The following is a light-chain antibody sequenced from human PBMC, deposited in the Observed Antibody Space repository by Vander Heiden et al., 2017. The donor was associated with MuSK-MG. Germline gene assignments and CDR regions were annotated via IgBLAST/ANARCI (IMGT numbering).Light chain of an antibody. CDR2: RNN. V-gene: IGLV1-47*01. CDR1: SSNIGSNY. CDR3: AAWEDSRSAHVV. J-gene: IGLJ2*01. Sequence: QSVLTQPPSASGTPGQRVTISCSGRSSNIGSNYVCWYQQLPGTAPNLLIYRNNKRPSGVPDRFSGSKSGTSASLAISGLRSEDEADYYCAAWEDSRSAHVVFGGGTKLTVL.